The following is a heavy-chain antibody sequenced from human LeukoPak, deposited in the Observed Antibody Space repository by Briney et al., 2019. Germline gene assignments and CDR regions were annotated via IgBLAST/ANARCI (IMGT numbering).Heavy chain of an antibody. CDR2: IYHSGST. CDR1: GASISSSNW. Sequence: PSGTLSLTCAVSGASISSSNWWSWVRQPPGKGLEWIGEIYHSGSTNYNPSLKSRVTISLDKSKNQFSLKLNSVTAADTAVYYCARFSTYCSGGSCFDFDYWGQGTLVTVSS. V-gene: IGHV4-4*02. CDR3: ARFSTYCSGGSCFDFDY. D-gene: IGHD2-15*01. J-gene: IGHJ4*02.